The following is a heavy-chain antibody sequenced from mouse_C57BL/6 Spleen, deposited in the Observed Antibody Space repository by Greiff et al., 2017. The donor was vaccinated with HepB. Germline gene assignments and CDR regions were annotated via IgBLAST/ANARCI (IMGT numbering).Heavy chain of an antibody. CDR2: ISNLAYSI. J-gene: IGHJ4*01. V-gene: IGHV5-15*01. Sequence: EVQLVESGGGLVQPGGSLKLSCAASGFTFSDYGMAWVRQDPRKGLEWVAFISNLAYSIYYADTVTGRFTISRENAKNTLYLEMSSLRSEDTAMYYCARGDDYYAMDYWGQGTSVTVSS. CDR3: ARGDDYYAMDY. CDR1: GFTFSDYG.